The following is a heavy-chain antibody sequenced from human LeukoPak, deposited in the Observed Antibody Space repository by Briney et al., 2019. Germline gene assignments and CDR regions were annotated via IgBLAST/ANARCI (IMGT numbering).Heavy chain of an antibody. D-gene: IGHD6-13*01. CDR2: ISGSGGST. V-gene: IGHV3-23*01. J-gene: IGHJ4*02. CDR3: ARGSSSWYDFDY. Sequence: GGSLRLSCAASGFTFSSYAMSWVRQAPGKGLEWVSAISGSGGSTYYADSVKGRFTISRDNAKNSLYLQMNSLRAEDTAVYYCARGSSSWYDFDYWGQGTLVTVSS. CDR1: GFTFSSYA.